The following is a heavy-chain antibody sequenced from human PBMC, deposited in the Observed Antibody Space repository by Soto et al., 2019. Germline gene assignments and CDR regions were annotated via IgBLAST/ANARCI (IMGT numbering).Heavy chain of an antibody. V-gene: IGHV3-23*01. J-gene: IGHJ4*02. CDR2: ISGSGGST. Sequence: EVQLLESGGGLVQPGGSLRLSCAASGFTFSSYAMSGVRQAPGKGLEWVSAISGSGGSTYNTDSLEGRFTISRDTSKNTLYLQMSTLRAEETAVYYCANASGWFGEFDYWGQGPLVTVSS. CDR1: GFTFSSYA. CDR3: ANASGWFGEFDY. D-gene: IGHD3-10*01.